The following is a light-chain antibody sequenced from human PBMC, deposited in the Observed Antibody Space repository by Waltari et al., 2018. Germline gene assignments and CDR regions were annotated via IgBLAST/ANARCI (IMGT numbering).Light chain of an antibody. Sequence: DIQMTQSPSTLSASVGDRVTITCRASHSISTWLAWYQQKPGKAPKLLIYEASSLENGVPSRFSGSGSGTEFTLTISSLQSEDFAVYYCQQYNNWPPWTFGQGTKVEIK. J-gene: IGKJ1*01. V-gene: IGKV1-5*03. CDR1: HSISTW. CDR2: EAS. CDR3: QQYNNWPPWT.